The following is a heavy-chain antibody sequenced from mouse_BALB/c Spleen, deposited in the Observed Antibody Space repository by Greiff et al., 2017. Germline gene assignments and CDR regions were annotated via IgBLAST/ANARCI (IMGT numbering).Heavy chain of an antibody. D-gene: IGHD1-1*01. J-gene: IGHJ2*01. Sequence: QVQLQQPVAELVRPGASVKLSCKASGYTFTSYWINWVKQRPGQGLEWIGNIYPSDSYTNYNQKFKDKATLTVDISSSTAYMQLSSPTSEDSAVYYCTRGRTTVVPVDYWGQGTTRTVSA. CDR1: GYTFTSYW. CDR3: TRGRTTVVPVDY. CDR2: IYPSDSYT. V-gene: IGHV1-69*02.